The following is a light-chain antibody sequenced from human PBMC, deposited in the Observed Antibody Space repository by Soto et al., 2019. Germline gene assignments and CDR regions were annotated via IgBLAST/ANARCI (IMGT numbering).Light chain of an antibody. CDR2: AAS. J-gene: IGKJ1*01. Sequence: DIQMTQSPSSLSASVGDTVTITCRASQGISNYLAWYQQKPGQVPNLLIYAASTLQTGVPSRFSGSGSGTDFTRTISSLRPEDVSPYSCQKYNNAPRTFGQGTKVEI. CDR3: QKYNNAPRT. CDR1: QGISNY. V-gene: IGKV1-27*01.